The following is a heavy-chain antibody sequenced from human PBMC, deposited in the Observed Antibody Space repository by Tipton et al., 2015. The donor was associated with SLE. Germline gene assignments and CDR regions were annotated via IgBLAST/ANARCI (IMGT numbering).Heavy chain of an antibody. CDR3: ARGGGPPFYMDV. CDR1: GFAFSSNA. J-gene: IGHJ6*03. V-gene: IGHV3-23*03. CDR2: IYSGSDTT. Sequence: SLRLSCVASGFAFSSNAMSWVRQAPGKGLEWVSIIYSGSDTTYYADSVKGRFTISRDNSKNTLYLQLNSLRAEDTAVYYCARGGGPPFYMDVWGKGTTVTVSS.